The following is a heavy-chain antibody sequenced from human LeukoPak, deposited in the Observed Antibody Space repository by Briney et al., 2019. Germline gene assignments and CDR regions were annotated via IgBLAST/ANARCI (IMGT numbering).Heavy chain of an antibody. Sequence: GASEKGSCKASGYTFTVYFMHWVRQAPGQGLEWMGWINPNSGGTNYAQKFQGRVTMTRDTSISTDYMERSRLRSDDTAVYYCARELNYDSSGYYFDYWGQGTLVTVCS. J-gene: IGHJ4*02. V-gene: IGHV1-2*02. CDR3: ARELNYDSSGYYFDY. CDR2: INPNSGGT. CDR1: GYTFTVYF. D-gene: IGHD3-22*01.